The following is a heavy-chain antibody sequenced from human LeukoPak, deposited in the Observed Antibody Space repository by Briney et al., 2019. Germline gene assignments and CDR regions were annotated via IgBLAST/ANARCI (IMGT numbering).Heavy chain of an antibody. CDR1: GFTFSSYW. Sequence: PGGSLRLSCAASGFTFSSYWMSWVRQVPGKGLEWVANIKHDGSEKYYVDSVKGRFTISRDNAKNSLYLQMNSLRAEDTAVYYCATPLRAATGYWYFDLWGRGTLVTVSS. D-gene: IGHD6-13*01. CDR3: ATPLRAATGYWYFDL. V-gene: IGHV3-7*01. CDR2: IKHDGSEK. J-gene: IGHJ2*01.